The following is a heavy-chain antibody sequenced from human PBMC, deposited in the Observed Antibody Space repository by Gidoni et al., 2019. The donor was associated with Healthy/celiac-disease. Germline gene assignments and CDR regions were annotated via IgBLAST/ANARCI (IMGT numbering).Heavy chain of an antibody. CDR3: ARAHYDFWSGYQGYFDY. D-gene: IGHD3-3*01. V-gene: IGHV3-48*02. CDR2: ISSSSSTI. J-gene: IGHJ4*02. Sequence: EVQLVESGGGLVQPGGSLRLSCAASGFTFSSYSMNWVRQAPGKGLEWVSYISSSSSTIYYADSVKGRFTISRDNAKNSLYLQMNSLRDEDTAVYYCARAHYDFWSGYQGYFDYWGQGTLVTVSS. CDR1: GFTFSSYS.